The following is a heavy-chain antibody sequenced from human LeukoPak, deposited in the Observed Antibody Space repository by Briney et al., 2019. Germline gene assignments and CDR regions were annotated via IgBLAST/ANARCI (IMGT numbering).Heavy chain of an antibody. CDR2: INHSGST. CDR1: GGSFSGYY. D-gene: IGHD4-17*01. V-gene: IGHV4-34*01. CDR3: AREGYGDYVLDY. Sequence: SETLSLTCAVYGGSFSGYYWTWIRQPPGKGLEWIGEINHSGSTNYNPSLKSRVTISEDTSKNQFYLKLSSVTAADTAVYYCAREGYGDYVLDYWGQGTLVTVSS. J-gene: IGHJ4*02.